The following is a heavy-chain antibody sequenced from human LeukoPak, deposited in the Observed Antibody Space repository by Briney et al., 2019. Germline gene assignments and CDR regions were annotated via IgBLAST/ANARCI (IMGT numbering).Heavy chain of an antibody. CDR1: GFSLSTSGVG. V-gene: IGHV2-5*01. Sequence: ESGPTLVKPTQTLTLTCTFSGFSLSTSGVGVGWIRQPPGKALEWLALIYWNDDKRYSPSLKSRLIITKDTSKNQVVLTMTNMDPVDTATYYCAHRGYGDYFDYWGQGTLVTVSS. CDR3: AHRGYGDYFDY. CDR2: IYWNDDK. D-gene: IGHD4-17*01. J-gene: IGHJ4*02.